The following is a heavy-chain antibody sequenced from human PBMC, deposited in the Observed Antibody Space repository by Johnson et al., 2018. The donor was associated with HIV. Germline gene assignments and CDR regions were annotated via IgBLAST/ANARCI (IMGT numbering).Heavy chain of an antibody. Sequence: VQLVESGGGLVKPGGYLRLSCAASGFTFSNAWMSWVRQAPGKGLEWVGRIKSKTDGGTTDYAAPVKGRFTISRDDSKNTLYLQMNSLRAEDTAVYYCAKEQWFGELFSAFDIWGQGTMATFSS. V-gene: IGHV3-15*01. CDR1: GFTFSNAW. J-gene: IGHJ3*02. D-gene: IGHD3-10*01. CDR3: AKEQWFGELFSAFDI. CDR2: IKSKTDGGTT.